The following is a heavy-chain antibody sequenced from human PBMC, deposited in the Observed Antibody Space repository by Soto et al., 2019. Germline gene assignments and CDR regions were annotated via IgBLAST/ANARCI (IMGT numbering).Heavy chain of an antibody. J-gene: IGHJ4*02. Sequence: GESLKISCKGSGYSFAGYWITWVRQKPGKGLEWMGRIDPSDSQTYYSPSFRGHVTISATKSITTVFLQWSSLRASDTAMYYCARKRQLGYCSGGSCYSGLYASYFDYWGQGTLVTVSS. CDR3: ARKRQLGYCSGGSCYSGLYASYFDY. V-gene: IGHV5-10-1*01. CDR2: IDPSDSQT. CDR1: GYSFAGYW. D-gene: IGHD2-15*01.